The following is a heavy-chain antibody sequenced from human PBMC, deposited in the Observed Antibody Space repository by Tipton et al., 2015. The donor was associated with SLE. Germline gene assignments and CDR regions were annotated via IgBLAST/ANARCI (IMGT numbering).Heavy chain of an antibody. CDR2: FYYSGST. CDR1: GGSISTHY. CDR3: ASLRLRFGELSTYYYFDY. J-gene: IGHJ4*02. V-gene: IGHV4-59*08. Sequence: TLSLTCTVSGGSISTHYWSWIRQPPGKGLEWIAYFYYSGSTGYNPSLNSRVTISIDTSRNQFSLRLSSVTAADTAVYYCASLRLRFGELSTYYYFDYWGQGTLITVSS. D-gene: IGHD3-10*01.